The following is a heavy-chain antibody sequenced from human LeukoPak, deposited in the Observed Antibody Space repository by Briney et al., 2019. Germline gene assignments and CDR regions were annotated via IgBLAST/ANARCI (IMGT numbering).Heavy chain of an antibody. Sequence: GESLKISCRGSGYRFSNYWIGWGRQMPGKGLGGMGIIYPGDSDTRYSPTFKGQVTISADKSINTAYLQWSSLKASDTALYYCARRGNSNGYFEHWGQGTLVTVSS. J-gene: IGHJ4*02. CDR1: GYRFSNYW. CDR3: ARRGNSNGYFEH. V-gene: IGHV5-51*01. D-gene: IGHD1-1*01. CDR2: IYPGDSDT.